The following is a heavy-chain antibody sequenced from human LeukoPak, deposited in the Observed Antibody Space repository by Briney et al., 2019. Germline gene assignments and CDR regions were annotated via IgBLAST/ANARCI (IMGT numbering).Heavy chain of an antibody. CDR3: ARERDYYGSGSPFDY. D-gene: IGHD3-10*01. V-gene: IGHV1-69*04. Sequence: SVKVSCKASGGTFSSYAISWVRQAPGQGLEWMGRIIPILGIANYAQKFQGRVTITADKSTSTAYMELSSLRSEDTAVYYCARERDYYGSGSPFDYWGQGTLVTVSS. J-gene: IGHJ4*02. CDR2: IIPILGIA. CDR1: GGTFSSYA.